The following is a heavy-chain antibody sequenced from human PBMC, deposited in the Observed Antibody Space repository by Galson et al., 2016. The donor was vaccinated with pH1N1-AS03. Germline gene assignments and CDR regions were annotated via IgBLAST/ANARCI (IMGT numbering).Heavy chain of an antibody. J-gene: IGHJ3*02. CDR2: INPYNGNT. V-gene: IGHV1-18*04. CDR1: GYTFPNFG. D-gene: IGHD3-10*01. Sequence: SVKVSCKASGYTFPNFGMSWVRQAPGQGLEWMAWINPYNGNTNNAQRFQGRLTMTTDTSTSTADMELRSLRSDDTAVYYCARIRVRHAGSAFDRWGQRTKVTVSS. CDR3: ARIRVRHAGSAFDR.